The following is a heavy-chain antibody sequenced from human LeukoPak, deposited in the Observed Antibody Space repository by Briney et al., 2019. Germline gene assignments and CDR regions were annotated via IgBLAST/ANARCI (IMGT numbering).Heavy chain of an antibody. CDR1: VYTFTGYY. Sequence: ASVTVSCKASVYTFTGYYMHWVRQAPGQGLEWMGWINPNSGGTNYAQKFQGRVTMTRDTSISTAYMELSRLRSDDTAVYYCACNDILTLGDYYYYYMDVWGKGTTVTVSS. D-gene: IGHD3-9*01. CDR2: INPNSGGT. CDR3: ACNDILTLGDYYYYYMDV. J-gene: IGHJ6*03. V-gene: IGHV1-2*02.